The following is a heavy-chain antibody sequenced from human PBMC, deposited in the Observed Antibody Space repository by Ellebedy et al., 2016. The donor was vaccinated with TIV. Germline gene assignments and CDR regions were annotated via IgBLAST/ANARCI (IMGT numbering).Heavy chain of an antibody. Sequence: GESLKISCAASGFTFSSYAMSWVRQAPGKGLEWVSAITGSGGGTYYADSVKGRFTISRDSSKNTLYLHMNSLRAEDTAVYYCAKGYMSPFDYWGQGTLVTVSS. CDR2: ITGSGGGT. V-gene: IGHV3-23*01. CDR3: AKGYMSPFDY. J-gene: IGHJ4*02. D-gene: IGHD2-2*02. CDR1: GFTFSSYA.